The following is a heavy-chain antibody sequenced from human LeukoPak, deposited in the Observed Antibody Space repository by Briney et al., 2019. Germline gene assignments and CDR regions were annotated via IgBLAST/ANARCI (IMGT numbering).Heavy chain of an antibody. Sequence: ASVKVSCKTSGYTFTGYYMHWVRQAPGQGLEWMGWINPNSGGTNYAQKFQGRVSMTRDTSISTAYMDLSRVTSDDTAIYYCARDGDGTYQDFDYWGQGTLVTVSS. V-gene: IGHV1-2*02. CDR3: ARDGDGTYQDFDY. CDR2: INPNSGGT. CDR1: GYTFTGYY. J-gene: IGHJ4*02. D-gene: IGHD5-24*01.